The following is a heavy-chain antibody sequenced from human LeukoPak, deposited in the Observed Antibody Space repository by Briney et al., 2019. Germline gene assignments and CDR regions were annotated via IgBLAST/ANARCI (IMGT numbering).Heavy chain of an antibody. V-gene: IGHV4-34*01. CDR2: INHSGST. CDR1: GGSFSGYY. J-gene: IGHJ5*02. Sequence: SETLSLTCAVYGGSFSGYYWSWIRQPPGKGLEWIGEINHSGSTNYNPSLKSRVTISVDTSKNQFSLKLSSVPAADTAVYYCARVPTYIGAAAGTRRGFDPWGQGTLVTVSS. D-gene: IGHD6-13*01. CDR3: ARVPTYIGAAAGTRRGFDP.